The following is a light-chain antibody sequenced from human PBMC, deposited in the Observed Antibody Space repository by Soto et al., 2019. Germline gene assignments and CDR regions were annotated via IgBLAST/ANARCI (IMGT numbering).Light chain of an antibody. CDR1: QSVSSSY. J-gene: IGKJ4*01. V-gene: IGKV3-20*01. Sequence: EIVLTQSPCTLSWSPGERATLSCRASQSVSSSYLAWYQQKHGQAPRLVIYGASSRATGIPDRFSGSGYGTDFNLTISRLETEDFAVYYCQQYGSSPLTFGGGTKVDIK. CDR3: QQYGSSPLT. CDR2: GAS.